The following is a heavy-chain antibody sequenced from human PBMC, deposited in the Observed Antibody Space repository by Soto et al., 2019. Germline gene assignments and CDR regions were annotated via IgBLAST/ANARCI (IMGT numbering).Heavy chain of an antibody. CDR3: ATSGFSHGYDGY. V-gene: IGHV3-15*07. Sequence: EVQLVESGGGLVKPGGSLRLSCAASGLTFSKAWMNWVRQAPGKGLEWVGRIKSKIDGETTDYAAPVKGRFTISRDDSKNTLYLQMNSLKTEGSAVYYCATSGFSHGYDGYWGQGNLVTVST. J-gene: IGHJ4*02. CDR2: IKSKIDGETT. D-gene: IGHD5-18*01. CDR1: GLTFSKAW.